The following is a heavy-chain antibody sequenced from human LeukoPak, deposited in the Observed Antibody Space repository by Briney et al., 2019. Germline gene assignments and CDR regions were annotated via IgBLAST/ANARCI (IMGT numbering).Heavy chain of an antibody. CDR1: GFIFSNYG. CDR3: ARDMGRAWYGPPDY. J-gene: IGHJ4*02. Sequence: GRSLRLSCAASGFIFSNYGMDWVRQAPGKRLEWVAVIWNDGSETFHADSVKGRFRIARDNSKNTLYLQMNSLRAEDTAVYFCARDMGRAWYGPPDYWGQGTLVTVSS. V-gene: IGHV3-33*01. D-gene: IGHD6-13*01. CDR2: IWNDGSET.